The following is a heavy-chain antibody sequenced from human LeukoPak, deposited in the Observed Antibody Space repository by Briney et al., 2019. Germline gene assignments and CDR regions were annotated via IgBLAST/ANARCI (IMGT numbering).Heavy chain of an antibody. V-gene: IGHV4-34*01. Sequence: SETLSLTCAVYGGSFSGYYWSWIRQPPGKGLEWIGEINHSGSTNYNPSRKSRVTISVDTSKNQFSLKLSSVTAADTAVYYCARGRLRAFDIWGQGTMVTVSS. D-gene: IGHD6-25*01. CDR1: GGSFSGYY. CDR3: ARGRLRAFDI. J-gene: IGHJ3*02. CDR2: INHSGST.